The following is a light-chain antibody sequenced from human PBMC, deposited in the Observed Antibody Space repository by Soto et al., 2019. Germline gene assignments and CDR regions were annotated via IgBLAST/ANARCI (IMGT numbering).Light chain of an antibody. CDR3: QQYGSSPGT. Sequence: EIVLTQSPGTLSLSPGERATLSCRASQNVNSNYLAWYQQKPGQAPRLVIYGASSRATGIPDRFSGSGSGTDFSLTISRLEPEDFAVYYCQQYGSSPGTFGQGTKVDIK. J-gene: IGKJ1*01. CDR1: QNVNSNY. V-gene: IGKV3-20*01. CDR2: GAS.